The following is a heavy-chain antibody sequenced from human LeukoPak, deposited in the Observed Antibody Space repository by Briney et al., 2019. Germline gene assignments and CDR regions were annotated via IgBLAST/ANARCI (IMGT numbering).Heavy chain of an antibody. V-gene: IGHV3-30*18. D-gene: IGHD1-26*01. Sequence: GGSLRLSCAASGFIFSNYGMHWVRQAPGKGLEWVTLISYDANNKYYSDSVKGRFTISRDNSKNTLFLQMNSLRPDDTAVYYCAKSHANSGTYHSFFDYWGQGTLVTVSS. CDR1: GFIFSNYG. CDR3: AKSHANSGTYHSFFDY. CDR2: ISYDANNK. J-gene: IGHJ4*02.